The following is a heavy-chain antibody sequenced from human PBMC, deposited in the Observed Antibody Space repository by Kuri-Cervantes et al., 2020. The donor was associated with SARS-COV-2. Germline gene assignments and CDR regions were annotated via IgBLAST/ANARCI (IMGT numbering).Heavy chain of an antibody. CDR2: IYPDDSDT. CDR1: GYKFTNHW. V-gene: IGHV5-51*01. CDR3: ARHIDDCGGDCQPNDGFDI. Sequence: GEPLKISWEGSGYKFTNHWIGWVRQMPGKGLEWMGVIYPDDSDTRYSPSFQGQVTISADKSIRTAYLQWNSLKASDTAIYYCARHIDDCGGDCQPNDGFDIWGQGTMVTVSS. J-gene: IGHJ3*02. D-gene: IGHD2-21*01.